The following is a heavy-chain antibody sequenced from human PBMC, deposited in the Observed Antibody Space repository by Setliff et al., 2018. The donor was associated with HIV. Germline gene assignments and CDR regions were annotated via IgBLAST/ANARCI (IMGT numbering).Heavy chain of an antibody. Sequence: SVKVSCKASGGTFSRYAISWVRQAPGQGLEWMGGIIPVFGTANYAQKFQGRVTITADESTSTAYMELSSLRSENTAIYYCARDGYYYDSSAFFEGYSYYYMDVWGKGTTVTVSS. D-gene: IGHD3-22*01. J-gene: IGHJ6*03. CDR2: IIPVFGTA. CDR1: GGTFSRYA. CDR3: ARDGYYYDSSAFFEGYSYYYMDV. V-gene: IGHV1-69*13.